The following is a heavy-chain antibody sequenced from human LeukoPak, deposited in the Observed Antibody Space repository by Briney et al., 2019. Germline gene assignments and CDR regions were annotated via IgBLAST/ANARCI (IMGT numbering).Heavy chain of an antibody. J-gene: IGHJ6*02. Sequence: GGSLRLSCAASGFTFTSYAMSWVRQAPGKGLEWVSYISSSGSTIYYADSVKGRFTISRDNAKNSLYLQMNSLRAEDTAVYYCARDRYSSTSCYAVSYYGMDVWGQGTTVTVSS. CDR2: ISSSGSTI. V-gene: IGHV3-48*03. CDR1: GFTFTSYA. CDR3: ARDRYSSTSCYAVSYYGMDV. D-gene: IGHD2-2*01.